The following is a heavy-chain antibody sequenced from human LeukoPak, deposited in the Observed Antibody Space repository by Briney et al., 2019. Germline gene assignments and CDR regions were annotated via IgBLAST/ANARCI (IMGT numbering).Heavy chain of an antibody. CDR3: ATGLGYCSGGSCYLANWFDP. Sequence: ASVKVSCKVSGYTLTELSMHWVRQAPGKGLAWMGGFDPEDGETIYAQKFQGRVTMTEDTSTDTAYMELSSLRSEDTAVYYCATGLGYCSGGSCYLANWFDPWGQGTLVTVSS. V-gene: IGHV1-24*01. J-gene: IGHJ5*02. D-gene: IGHD2-15*01. CDR1: GYTLTELS. CDR2: FDPEDGET.